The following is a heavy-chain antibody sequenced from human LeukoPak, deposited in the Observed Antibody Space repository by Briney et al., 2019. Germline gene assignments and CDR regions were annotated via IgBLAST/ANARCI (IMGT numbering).Heavy chain of an antibody. D-gene: IGHD6-19*01. Sequence: GGSLRLSCAASGFTFSDYYMSWIRQAPGKGLEWVSYISSSSSSTDYADSVKGRFTISRDNAKNSLYLQMNSLRAEDTAVYYCASSTFMAVAGLPEYWGQGILVTVSS. V-gene: IGHV3-11*06. J-gene: IGHJ4*02. CDR1: GFTFSDYY. CDR2: ISSSSSST. CDR3: ASSTFMAVAGLPEY.